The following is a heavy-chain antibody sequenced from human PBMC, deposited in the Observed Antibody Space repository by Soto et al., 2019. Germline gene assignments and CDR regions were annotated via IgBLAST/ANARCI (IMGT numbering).Heavy chain of an antibody. D-gene: IGHD3-3*01. Sequence: GASVKVSCKASGYTFTSYGISWVRQAPGQGLEWMGWISAYNGNTNYAQKLQGRVTMTTDTSTSTAYMELRSLRSDDTAVYYCAREVNFGVVPPMRKYYFDYWGQGTLVTVSS. CDR3: AREVNFGVVPPMRKYYFDY. CDR1: GYTFTSYG. CDR2: ISAYNGNT. J-gene: IGHJ4*02. V-gene: IGHV1-18*01.